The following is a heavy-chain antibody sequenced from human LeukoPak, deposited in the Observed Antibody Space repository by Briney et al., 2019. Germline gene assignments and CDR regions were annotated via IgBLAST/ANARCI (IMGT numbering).Heavy chain of an antibody. CDR2: IKSKTDGGTT. V-gene: IGHV3-15*01. CDR3: TTYYYDSSGYPDY. D-gene: IGHD3-22*01. CDR1: GFTFSNAW. J-gene: IGHJ4*02. Sequence: GGSLRLSCAASGFTFSNAWMSWVRQAPGKGLECVGRIKSKTDGGTTDYAAPVKGRFTISRDDSKNTLYLQMNSLKTEDTAVYYCTTYYYDSSGYPDYWGQGTLVTVSS.